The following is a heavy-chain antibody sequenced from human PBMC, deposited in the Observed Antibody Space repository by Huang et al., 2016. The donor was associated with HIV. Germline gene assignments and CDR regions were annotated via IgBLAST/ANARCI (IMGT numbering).Heavy chain of an antibody. CDR2: TRYDGSNK. Sequence: QVQLVESGGGVVQPGGSLRLSCAASGFTFRTYAMPWVRQAPGKGLEWVAFTRYDGSNKYYADAVKGRFTISRDISKNTLYLQMNSLRTEDTAVYYCAKDVQQLLPGGRWFDPWGQGTLVTVSS. D-gene: IGHD6-13*01. CDR3: AKDVQQLLPGGRWFDP. CDR1: GFTFRTYA. J-gene: IGHJ5*02. V-gene: IGHV3-30*02.